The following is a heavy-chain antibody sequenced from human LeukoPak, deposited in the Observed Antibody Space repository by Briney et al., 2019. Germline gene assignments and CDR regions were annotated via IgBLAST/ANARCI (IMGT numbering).Heavy chain of an antibody. Sequence: ASVKVSCKASGYTFTSYGISWVRQAPGQGLEWMGWISAYSGNTNYAQKLQGRVTMTTDTSTSTAYMELRSLRSDDTAVYYCARDWDYYGSGATGYWGPGTLVTVSS. CDR1: GYTFTSYG. V-gene: IGHV1-18*01. J-gene: IGHJ4*02. CDR2: ISAYSGNT. CDR3: ARDWDYYGSGATGY. D-gene: IGHD3-10*01.